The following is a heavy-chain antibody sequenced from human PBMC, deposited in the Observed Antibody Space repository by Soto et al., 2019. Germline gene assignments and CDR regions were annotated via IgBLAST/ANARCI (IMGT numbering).Heavy chain of an antibody. D-gene: IGHD6-19*01. J-gene: IGHJ4*02. CDR1: GYTFTSYG. V-gene: IGHV1-18*01. CDR3: ADAKGHSSGWSD. Sequence: ASVKVSCKASGYTFTSYGVSWVRQAPGQGLEWMGWISAYNGNTNYAQKLQGRVTMTTDTSTSTAYMELRSRGSDDTAGYSWADAKGHSSGWSDWGQGTLVTVSS. CDR2: ISAYNGNT.